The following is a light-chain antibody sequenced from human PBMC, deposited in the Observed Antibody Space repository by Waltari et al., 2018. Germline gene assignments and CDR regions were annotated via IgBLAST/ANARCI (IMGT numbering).Light chain of an antibody. V-gene: IGKV1-5*01. CDR2: DAS. CDR3: QQYNSYSYT. J-gene: IGKJ2*01. Sequence: DIQMTQSPSTLSASVGDRFTIPCRASQSISSWLAWYQQKPGKAPKLLIYDASSLESGVPSRFSGSGSGTEFTLTISSLQPDDFATYYCQQYNSYSYTFGQGTKLEIK. CDR1: QSISSW.